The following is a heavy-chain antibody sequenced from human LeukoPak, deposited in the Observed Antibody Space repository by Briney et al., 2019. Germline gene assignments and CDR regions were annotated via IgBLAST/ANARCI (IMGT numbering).Heavy chain of an antibody. CDR3: AKGGGRGYSYGYFDY. V-gene: IGHV3-9*03. Sequence: PGGSLRLSCAASGFTFSNYSMNWVRQAPGKGLEWVSGISWNSGSIGYADSVKGRFTISRDNAKNSLYLQMNSLRAEDMALYYCAKGGGRGYSYGYFDYWGQGTLVTVSS. J-gene: IGHJ4*02. D-gene: IGHD5-18*01. CDR2: ISWNSGSI. CDR1: GFTFSNYS.